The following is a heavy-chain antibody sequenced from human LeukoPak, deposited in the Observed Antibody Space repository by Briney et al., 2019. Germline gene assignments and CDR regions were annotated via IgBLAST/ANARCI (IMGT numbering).Heavy chain of an antibody. CDR1: GGSIGSYY. Sequence: SETLSLTCTVSGGSIGSYYWSWIRQPPGKGLEWIGYIYYSGSTNYNPSLKSRVTISVDTSKSQFSLKLSSVTAADTAVYYCARGQGRDYWGQGTLVTVSS. CDR3: ARGQGRDY. V-gene: IGHV4-59*01. CDR2: IYYSGST. J-gene: IGHJ4*02.